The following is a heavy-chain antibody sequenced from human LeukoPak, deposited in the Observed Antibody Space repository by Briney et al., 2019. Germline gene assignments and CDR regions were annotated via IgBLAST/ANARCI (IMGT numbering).Heavy chain of an antibody. CDR3: ARIAAAGHLDY. Sequence: CEASGYTLTSYYMHWVRQAPRQGLEWMGIINPSGGSTSYAQKFQGRVTMTRDTSTSTVYMELSSLRSEDTAVYYCARIAAAGHLDYWGQGTLVTVSS. D-gene: IGHD6-13*01. J-gene: IGHJ4*02. V-gene: IGHV1-46*01. CDR2: INPSGGST. CDR1: GYTLTSYY.